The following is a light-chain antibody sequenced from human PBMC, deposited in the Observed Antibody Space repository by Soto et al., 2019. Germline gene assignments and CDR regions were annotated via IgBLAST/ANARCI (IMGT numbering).Light chain of an antibody. V-gene: IGKV3-20*01. J-gene: IGKJ2*01. Sequence: EIVLTQSPGTLSLSPGERATLSCRASQSVRSNHLAWYQQKPGQAPRLLIYDASSRATGIPDRFSGSGSGTDFTFTIGRLEPEDFAVYYCQQYGGSPRTFGRGTMLEI. CDR3: QQYGGSPRT. CDR1: QSVRSNH. CDR2: DAS.